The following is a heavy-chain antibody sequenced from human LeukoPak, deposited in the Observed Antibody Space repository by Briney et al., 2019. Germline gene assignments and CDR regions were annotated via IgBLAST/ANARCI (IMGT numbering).Heavy chain of an antibody. CDR1: GFTFSIYW. Sequence: GGSLRLSCAASGFTFSIYWMNWVRQAPGKGLEWVSAISATGGTTYYADSVKGRFTISRDSSKNTLYLQMNSLRAEDTAVYYCAKGPFFYYDSSGYNYFDHWGQGTLVTVSS. D-gene: IGHD3-22*01. V-gene: IGHV3-23*01. CDR3: AKGPFFYYDSSGYNYFDH. CDR2: ISATGGTT. J-gene: IGHJ4*02.